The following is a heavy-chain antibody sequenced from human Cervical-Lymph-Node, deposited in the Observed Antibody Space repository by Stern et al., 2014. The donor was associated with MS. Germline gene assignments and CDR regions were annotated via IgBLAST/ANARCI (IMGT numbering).Heavy chain of an antibody. CDR1: GFSFSSNH. CDR2: IYSGGST. Sequence: GGSLRLSCAASGFSFSSNHMSWVRQAPGKGLEWLSVIYSGGSTYYADSVKGRFTISRDNSKNTLYLQMNSLRAEDTAVYYCARVLGFGELSYWGQGTLVTVSS. V-gene: IGHV3-53*01. CDR3: ARVLGFGELSY. J-gene: IGHJ4*02. D-gene: IGHD3-10*01.